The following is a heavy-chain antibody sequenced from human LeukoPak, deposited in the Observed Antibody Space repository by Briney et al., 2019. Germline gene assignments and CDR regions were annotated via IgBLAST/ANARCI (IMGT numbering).Heavy chain of an antibody. CDR3: AGRGSGSYFDY. J-gene: IGHJ4*02. CDR1: GFTFSTYG. V-gene: IGHV3-23*01. D-gene: IGHD3-10*01. Sequence: GGSLRLSCAASGFTFSTYGMNWVRQAPGKGLEWVSSISGSGGSTYYADSVEGRFTISRDNSKNTLHLQMNSLRAEDTAVYYCAGRGSGSYFDYWGQGTLVTVSS. CDR2: ISGSGGST.